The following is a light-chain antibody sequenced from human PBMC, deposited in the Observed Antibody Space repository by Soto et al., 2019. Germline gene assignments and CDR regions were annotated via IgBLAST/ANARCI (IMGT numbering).Light chain of an antibody. V-gene: IGKV1-5*01. CDR2: DAS. CDR3: QQYNSYPWT. CDR1: QSLSSY. J-gene: IGKJ1*01. Sequence: DIRMTQSPSTLSASVGDRVTITCRASQSLSSYLAWYQQKPGKAPNLLIYDASNLESGVPSRFSGSGSGTEFTLTISSLQPDDFATYYCQQYNSYPWTFGLGTRVEIK.